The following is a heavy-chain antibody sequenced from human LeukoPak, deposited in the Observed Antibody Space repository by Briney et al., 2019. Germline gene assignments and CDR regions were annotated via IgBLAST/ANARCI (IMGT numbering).Heavy chain of an antibody. CDR2: ISGAGVSI. V-gene: IGHV3-23*01. J-gene: IGHJ4*02. Sequence: GGSLRLSCAASGFTFSSCAMNWVRQAPGKGLEWVSTISGAGVSIYYADSVKGWFTISRDNSKNTLYLQMNSLRAEDTAVYYCTKDITGYYQPIDYWGQGTLVTVSS. CDR1: GFTFSSCA. CDR3: TKDITGYYQPIDY. D-gene: IGHD3-9*01.